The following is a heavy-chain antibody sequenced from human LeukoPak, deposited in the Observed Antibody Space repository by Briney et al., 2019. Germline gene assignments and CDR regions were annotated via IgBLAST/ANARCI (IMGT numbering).Heavy chain of an antibody. CDR1: GFTFSMYA. CDR2: ISGSGCNT. D-gene: IGHD3-22*01. J-gene: IGHJ3*01. CDR3: AKLAGDSSGYYHDAFDL. Sequence: PGGSLRRSCAASGFTFSMYAMRWVRQAPGKGLEWVSAISGSGCNTYYATSVKGLIPISRDHSKHTPYLQMNSPRAEDPAVYYCAKLAGDSSGYYHDAFDLWGQGKMVTVSS. V-gene: IGHV3-23*01.